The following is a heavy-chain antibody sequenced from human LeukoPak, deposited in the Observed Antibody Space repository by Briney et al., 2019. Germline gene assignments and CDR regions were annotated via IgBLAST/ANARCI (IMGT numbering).Heavy chain of an antibody. CDR3: AANDYYYDGSEYVHDACDI. CDR1: GFTFSSNG. CDR2: IEQDGSEK. D-gene: IGHD3-22*01. J-gene: IGHJ3*02. Sequence: PGGSLRLSCVASGFTFSSNGMHWVRQAPGKGLEWVANIEQDGSEKYYVDSVKGRFTISRDNAKNSLYLQMNSLRAEDTAVYYCAANDYYYDGSEYVHDACDIWGQGTMVTVSS. V-gene: IGHV3-7*01.